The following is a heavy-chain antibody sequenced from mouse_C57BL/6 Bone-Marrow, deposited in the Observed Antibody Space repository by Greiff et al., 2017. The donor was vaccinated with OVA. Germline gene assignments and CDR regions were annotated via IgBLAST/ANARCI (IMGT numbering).Heavy chain of an antibody. CDR1: GFSFNTYA. CDR2: IRSKSNNYAT. V-gene: IGHV10-1*01. CDR3: AFYSNYVMDY. J-gene: IGHJ4*01. D-gene: IGHD2-5*01. Sequence: GGGLVQPKGSLKLSCAASGFSFNTYAMNWVRQAPGKGLEWVARIRSKSNNYATYYADSVKDRFTISRDDSESMLYLQMNNLKTEDTAMYYCAFYSNYVMDYWGQGTSVTVSS.